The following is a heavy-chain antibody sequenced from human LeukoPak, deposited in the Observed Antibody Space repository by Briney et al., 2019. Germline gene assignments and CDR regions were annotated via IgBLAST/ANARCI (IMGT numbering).Heavy chain of an antibody. D-gene: IGHD5-12*01. V-gene: IGHV3-74*01. Sequence: GGSLRLSCVASGFTFSSYWMHWVRQAPGKGLVWVSRINSDGSSTTYADSVKGRFTISRDNSKNTLYLQMGSLRAEDMAVYYCARGSGYDFLDYWGQGTLVTVSS. J-gene: IGHJ4*02. CDR3: ARGSGYDFLDY. CDR1: GFTFSSYW. CDR2: INSDGSST.